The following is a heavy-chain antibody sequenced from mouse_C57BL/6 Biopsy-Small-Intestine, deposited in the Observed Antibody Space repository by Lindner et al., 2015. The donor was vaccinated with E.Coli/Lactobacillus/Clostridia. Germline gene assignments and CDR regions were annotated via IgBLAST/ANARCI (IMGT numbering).Heavy chain of an antibody. V-gene: IGHV14-2*01. CDR3: ARGLGRAWFAY. Sequence: VQLQESGAELVKPGASVKLSCTASGFNIKDYYMHWVKQRTEQGLEWIGRIGPEDGVTKHAPKFQGKATIRADISSNTAYLQLSSLTSEDTAVYYCARGLGRAWFAYWGQGTLVTVSA. CDR2: IGPEDGVT. D-gene: IGHD4-1*01. CDR1: GFNIKDYY. J-gene: IGHJ3*01.